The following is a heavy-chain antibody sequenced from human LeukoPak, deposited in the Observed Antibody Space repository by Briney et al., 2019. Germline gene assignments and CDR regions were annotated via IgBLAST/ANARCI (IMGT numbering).Heavy chain of an antibody. J-gene: IGHJ1*01. CDR3: HGANAEH. D-gene: IGHD4-17*01. CDR1: GFTFSSYW. CDR2: INTDGSST. V-gene: IGHV3-74*03. Sequence: PGGSLRLSCVASGFTFSSYWMHWVRQAPGKGLMWVSGINTDGSSTMYADSVKGRFTISRDNAKNTLYLQMNSLRGEDTAVYHCHGANAEHWGQGTLVTVSS.